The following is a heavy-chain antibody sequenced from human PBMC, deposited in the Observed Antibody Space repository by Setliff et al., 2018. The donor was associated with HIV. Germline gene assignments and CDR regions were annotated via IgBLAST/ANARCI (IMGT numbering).Heavy chain of an antibody. Sequence: SETLSLTCTVSGGSISSHYWSWIRQPPGKGLEWIGYIYYSGSTNYNPSLKSRVTISVDTSKNQFSLKLSYVTAADTAVYYCASVRGDYGVDYWGQGTLGTVSS. J-gene: IGHJ4*02. CDR2: IYYSGST. CDR3: ASVRGDYGVDY. D-gene: IGHD4-17*01. V-gene: IGHV4-59*11. CDR1: GGSISSHY.